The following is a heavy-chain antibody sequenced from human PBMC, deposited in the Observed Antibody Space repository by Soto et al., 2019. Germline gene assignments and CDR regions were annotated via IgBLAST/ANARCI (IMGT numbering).Heavy chain of an antibody. CDR3: AREIRLYYYGMDV. V-gene: IGHV3-33*01. D-gene: IGHD1-1*01. J-gene: IGHJ6*02. CDR1: GFTFSSYG. Sequence: GGSLRLSCAASGFTFSSYGMHWVRQAPGKGLEWVAVIWYDGSNKYYADSVKGRFTISRDNSKNTLYLQMNSLRAEDTAVYYCAREIRLYYYGMDVWGQGTTVTVSS. CDR2: IWYDGSNK.